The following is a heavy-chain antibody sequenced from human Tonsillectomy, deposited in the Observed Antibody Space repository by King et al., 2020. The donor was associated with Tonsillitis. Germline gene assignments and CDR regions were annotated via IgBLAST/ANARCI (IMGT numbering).Heavy chain of an antibody. CDR1: GFTFSSYW. V-gene: IGHV3-74*01. CDR2: INSDGSST. Sequence: VQLVESGGGLVQPGGSLRLSCAASGFTFSSYWMHWVRQAPGKGLVWVSRINSDGSSTSYADSVKGRFTISRDNAKNTLYLQMNSLRAEDTAVYYCARFKTYYDGSGSYYDAFDIWGQGTMVTVSS. D-gene: IGHD3-10*01. J-gene: IGHJ3*02. CDR3: ARFKTYYDGSGSYYDAFDI.